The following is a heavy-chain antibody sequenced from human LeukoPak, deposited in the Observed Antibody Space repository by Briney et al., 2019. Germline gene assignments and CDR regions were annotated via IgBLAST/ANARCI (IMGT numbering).Heavy chain of an antibody. J-gene: IGHJ4*02. Sequence: GGSLRLSCVASGFAFRTYWMHWVRQVPGKGPVWLSRINPDGSSTTYADSVKGRFTISRDNAKNMLYLQMNSLRAEDTAVYYCAKDDRIQTRRYSYNYWGQGTLVTVSS. CDR3: AKDDRIQTRRYSYNY. D-gene: IGHD5-18*01. CDR2: INPDGSST. CDR1: GFAFRTYW. V-gene: IGHV3-74*01.